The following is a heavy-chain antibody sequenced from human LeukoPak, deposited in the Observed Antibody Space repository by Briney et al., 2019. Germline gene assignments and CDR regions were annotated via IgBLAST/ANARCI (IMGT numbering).Heavy chain of an antibody. CDR2: IWYDGSNK. D-gene: IGHD2-15*01. V-gene: IGHV3-30*02. CDR1: GFTFSSFG. J-gene: IGHJ4*02. Sequence: GGSLRLSCAASGFTFSSFGMHWVRQAPGKGLEWVAVIWYDGSNKYYADSVKGRFTISRDNSKNTLYLQMNSLRAEDTAVYYCAKDRGYCSGGSCYYLGYWGQGTLVTVSS. CDR3: AKDRGYCSGGSCYYLGY.